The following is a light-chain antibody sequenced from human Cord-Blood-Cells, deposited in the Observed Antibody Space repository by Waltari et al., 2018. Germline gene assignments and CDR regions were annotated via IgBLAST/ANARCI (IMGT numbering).Light chain of an antibody. CDR1: RSDVGAYKS. J-gene: IGLJ2*01. CDR3: SSYTSSSTYVV. V-gene: IGLV2-14*01. Sequence: QSAPTQPASVSGSPGQSITLSCPGTRSDVGAYKSVSWYQQHPGKAPKLMIYDVSNRPSGVSNRFSGSKSGNTASLTISGLQAEDEADYYCSSYTSSSTYVVFGGGTKLTVL. CDR2: DVS.